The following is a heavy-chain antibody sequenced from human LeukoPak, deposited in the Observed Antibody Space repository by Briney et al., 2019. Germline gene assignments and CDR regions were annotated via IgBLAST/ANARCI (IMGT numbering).Heavy chain of an antibody. D-gene: IGHD3-10*01. J-gene: IGHJ5*02. Sequence: PSETLSLTCAVSGVSISSHCWGWIRQPPGKGLEWIASICYTGSTEYSPSLKSRVTMSVDTSKNQFSLRLMPVTAADTAVYFCARDPSYYGSGRVRWFDPWGQGTLVSVSS. CDR2: ICYTGST. CDR1: GVSISSHC. CDR3: ARDPSYYGSGRVRWFDP. V-gene: IGHV4-59*11.